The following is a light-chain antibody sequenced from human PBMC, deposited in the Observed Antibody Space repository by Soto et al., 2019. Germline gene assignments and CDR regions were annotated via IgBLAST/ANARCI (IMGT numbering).Light chain of an antibody. CDR1: QSVSSSY. CDR3: QQYGSSPPTYT. CDR2: GAS. Sequence: EIVLTQSPGTLSLSPGERATLSCRASQSVSSSYLAWYQQKPGQAPRLLIYGASSRATGIPDRFSGSGSGIDFTLTISRLEPEDFAVYYCQQYGSSPPTYTFGQGNKLEIK. V-gene: IGKV3-20*01. J-gene: IGKJ2*01.